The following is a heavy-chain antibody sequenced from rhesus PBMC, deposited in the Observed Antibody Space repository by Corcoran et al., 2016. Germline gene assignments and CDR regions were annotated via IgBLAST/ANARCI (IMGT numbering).Heavy chain of an antibody. CDR2: INGNSGST. V-gene: IGHV4-80*01. J-gene: IGHJ4*01. Sequence: QVQLQESGPGLVKSSETLSLTCAASGASISSYWWTWIRQPPGKGREWIGEINGNSGSTDYNPSLKSRVTISKDASKNQFSLKLNSVTAADTAVYYCASEFVYWGQGVLVTVSS. CDR3: ASEFVY. CDR1: GASISSYW.